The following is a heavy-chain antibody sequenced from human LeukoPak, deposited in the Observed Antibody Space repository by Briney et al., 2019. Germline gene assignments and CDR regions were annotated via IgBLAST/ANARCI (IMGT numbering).Heavy chain of an antibody. Sequence: PSETLSLTCTVSGGSISSYYWSWIRQPPGKGLEWIGYIYYSGSTNYNPSLKSRVTISVDTSKNQFSLKLSSVTAADTAVYYCARHGYDFWSGYYPSYGMDVWGQGTTVTVSS. V-gene: IGHV4-59*08. J-gene: IGHJ6*02. CDR3: ARHGYDFWSGYYPSYGMDV. D-gene: IGHD3-3*01. CDR1: GGSISSYY. CDR2: IYYSGST.